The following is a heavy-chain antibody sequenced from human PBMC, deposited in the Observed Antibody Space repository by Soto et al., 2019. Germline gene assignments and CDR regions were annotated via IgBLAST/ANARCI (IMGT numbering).Heavy chain of an antibody. CDR2: ISNSGST. CDR3: ARSHIVPRLFMYPYDY. V-gene: IGHV4-30-4*08. J-gene: IGHJ4*02. Sequence: TSETLSLTCTVSGDSISRGAYYWTWIRQHPVKGLEWIGYISNSGSTYYNPSLKSRVTISVDTSKNQFSLKLSSVTAADTAVYYCARSHIVPRLFMYPYDYWGQGTLVTVSS. D-gene: IGHD5-12*01. CDR1: GDSISRGAYY.